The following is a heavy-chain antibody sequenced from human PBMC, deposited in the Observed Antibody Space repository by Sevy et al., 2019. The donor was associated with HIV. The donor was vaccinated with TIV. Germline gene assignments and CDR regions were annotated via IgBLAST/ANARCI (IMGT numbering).Heavy chain of an antibody. CDR3: ARAMAVAGTFAFDY. D-gene: IGHD6-19*01. V-gene: IGHV1-2*06. J-gene: IGHJ4*02. CDR2: INPNSGGT. Sequence: ASVKVSCKASGYTFTGYYMHWVRQAPGQGLEWMGRINPNSGGTNYAQKFQGRVTMTRDTSISTAYMELGRLRSDDTAVYYCARAMAVAGTFAFDYWGQGTLVTVSS. CDR1: GYTFTGYY.